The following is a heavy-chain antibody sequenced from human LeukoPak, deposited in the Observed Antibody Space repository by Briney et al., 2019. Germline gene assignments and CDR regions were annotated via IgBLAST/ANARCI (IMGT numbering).Heavy chain of an antibody. CDR1: GGSFSGYY. V-gene: IGHV4-34*01. CDR3: ARMGDSSGYEELGDFDY. J-gene: IGHJ4*02. CDR2: INHSGST. Sequence: SETLSLTCAVYGGSFSGYYWSWIRQPPGKGLEWLGEINHSGSTNYNPSLKSRVTISVDTSKNQFSLKLSSVTAADTAVYYCARMGDSSGYEELGDFDYWGQGTLVTVSS. D-gene: IGHD3-22*01.